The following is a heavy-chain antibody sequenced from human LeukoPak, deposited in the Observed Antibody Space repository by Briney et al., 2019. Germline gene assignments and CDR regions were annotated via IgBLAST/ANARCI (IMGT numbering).Heavy chain of an antibody. CDR3: ARDHNYAFDN. CDR1: GFTFTNYG. J-gene: IGHJ4*02. CDR2: LSGSGDGQ. D-gene: IGHD1-1*01. Sequence: GGSLRLSCSASGFTFTNYGMSWVRQAPGKGLEWVSGLSGSGDGQFYADSVEGRFTISGEKAKNSLYLQMSSLRVEDTAVYYCARDHNYAFDNWGQGTLVTVSS. V-gene: IGHV3-23*01.